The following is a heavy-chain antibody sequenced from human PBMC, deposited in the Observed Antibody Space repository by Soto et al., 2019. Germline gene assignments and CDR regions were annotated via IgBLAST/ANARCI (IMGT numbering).Heavy chain of an antibody. Sequence: EVQLVESGGGLVKPGGSLRLSCAASGFTFSSYSMNWVRQAPGKGLEWVSSISSSSSYIYYADSVKGRFTISRDNAKNSLYLPMNSLRAEDTAVYYCARLTSYDSSGYYGYWGQGTLVTVSS. CDR1: GFTFSSYS. CDR3: ARLTSYDSSGYYGY. CDR2: ISSSSSYI. D-gene: IGHD3-22*01. V-gene: IGHV3-21*01. J-gene: IGHJ4*02.